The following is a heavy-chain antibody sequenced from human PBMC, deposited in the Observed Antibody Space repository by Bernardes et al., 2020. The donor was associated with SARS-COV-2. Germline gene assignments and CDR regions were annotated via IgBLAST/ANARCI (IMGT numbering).Heavy chain of an antibody. D-gene: IGHD3-22*01. J-gene: IGHJ3*02. V-gene: IGHV3-23*01. CDR2: ISGSGGST. CDR1: GFTFSSYA. Sequence: GGSLRLSCAASGFTFSSYAMSWVRQAPGKGREGVSAISGSGGSTYYADSVKGRFTISRDNSKNTLYLQMNSLRAEDTAVYYCAKLSPPTMIVVVIDAFDIWGQGTMVTVSS. CDR3: AKLSPPTMIVVVIDAFDI.